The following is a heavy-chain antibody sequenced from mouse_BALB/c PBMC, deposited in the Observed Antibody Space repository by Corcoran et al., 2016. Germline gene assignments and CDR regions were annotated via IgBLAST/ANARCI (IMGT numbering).Heavy chain of an antibody. V-gene: IGHV9-4*02. CDR3: ARLKYGNYADY. CDR1: GYTFTTAG. CDR2: INTHSGVP. Sequence: QIQLVQSGPELKKPGETVRISCKASGYTFTTAGMQWVQKMPGKGLKWIGWINTHSGVPKYAEDFKGRFAFSLETSASTAYLQISNLKNEDTATYFCARLKYGNYADYWGQGTTLTVSS. J-gene: IGHJ2*01. D-gene: IGHD2-10*02.